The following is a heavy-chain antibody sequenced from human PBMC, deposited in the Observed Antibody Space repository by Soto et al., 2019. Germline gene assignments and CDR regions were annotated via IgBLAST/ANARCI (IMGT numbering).Heavy chain of an antibody. D-gene: IGHD6-19*01. CDR2: ISGSGGST. J-gene: IGHJ4*02. V-gene: IGHV3-23*01. Sequence: GGSLRLSCAASGFTFSSYAMSWVRQAPGKGLEWVSAISGSGGSTYYADSVKGRFTISRDNPKNTLYLQMNSLRAEDTAVYYCAKVYSSGWYPGYWGQGTLVTVSS. CDR1: GFTFSSYA. CDR3: AKVYSSGWYPGY.